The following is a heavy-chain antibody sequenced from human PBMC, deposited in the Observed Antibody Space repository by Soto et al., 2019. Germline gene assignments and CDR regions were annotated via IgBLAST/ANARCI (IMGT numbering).Heavy chain of an antibody. V-gene: IGHV1-69*06. Sequence: QVQLVQSGAEVKKPGSSVKVSCKASGGTFSSYAISWVRQAPGQGLEWMGGIIPIFGTANYAQKFQGRVTMTRDTSISTAYMELSRLRSDDTAVYYCARDALVTVWDYWGQGTLVTVSS. D-gene: IGHD1-20*01. CDR3: ARDALVTVWDY. CDR1: GGTFSSYA. CDR2: IIPIFGTA. J-gene: IGHJ4*02.